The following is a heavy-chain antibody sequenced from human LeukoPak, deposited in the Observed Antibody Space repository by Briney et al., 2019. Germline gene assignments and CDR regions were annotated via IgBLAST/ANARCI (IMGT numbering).Heavy chain of an antibody. V-gene: IGHV3-74*01. CDR1: GITFSSYW. J-gene: IGHJ4*02. D-gene: IGHD2-15*01. CDR2: INTQGTYT. CDR3: VIDLGDYNDF. Sequence: GGSLRLSCAVSGITFSSYWMHWVRHAPGRGLLRVSRINTQGTYTNYADSVKGRFTISRDNAKNTLYLQMSSLRADDTAVYYCVIDLGDYNDFWGQGTLVSVSS.